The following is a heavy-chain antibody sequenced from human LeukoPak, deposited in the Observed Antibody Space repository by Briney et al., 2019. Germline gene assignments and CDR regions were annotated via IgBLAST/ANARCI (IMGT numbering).Heavy chain of an antibody. D-gene: IGHD3-3*01. Sequence: GASVKVSCKASGFTFTSSAMQWVRQARGQRLEWIGWIVVGSGNTNYAQKFQERVTITRDMSTCTAYMELSSLRSEDTAVYYCAAATYYDFWSGYPDAFDIWGQGTMVTVSS. CDR3: AAATYYDFWSGYPDAFDI. J-gene: IGHJ3*02. CDR1: GFTFTSSA. V-gene: IGHV1-58*02. CDR2: IVVGSGNT.